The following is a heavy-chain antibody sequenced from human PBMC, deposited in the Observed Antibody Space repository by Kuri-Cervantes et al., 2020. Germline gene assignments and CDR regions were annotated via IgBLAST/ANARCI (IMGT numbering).Heavy chain of an antibody. V-gene: IGHV3-48*03. J-gene: IGHJ4*02. CDR1: GFTFSTYE. CDR3: ARAKIYFDY. CDR2: ISSNTI. Sequence: GESLKISCAASGFTFSTYEMNWVRQAPGKGLEWVSYISSNTIYYADSVKGRFTISRDNAKNSLYLQMNSLRAEDTAVYYCARAKIYFDYWGQGTLVTVSS.